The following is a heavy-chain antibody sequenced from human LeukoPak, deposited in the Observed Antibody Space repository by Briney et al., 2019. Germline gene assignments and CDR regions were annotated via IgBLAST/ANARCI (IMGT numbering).Heavy chain of an antibody. V-gene: IGHV3-74*01. D-gene: IGHD1-26*01. J-gene: IGHJ4*02. Sequence: GGSLRLSCAVSGFTFSSYWMHWVRQAPGKGLVWVSRIHSDGSSTSYADSVKGRFTISRDNAKNTLYLQMNSLRAEDTAVYYCARDRVGGRPDYWGQGTLVPVSS. CDR3: ARDRVGGRPDY. CDR1: GFTFSSYW. CDR2: IHSDGSST.